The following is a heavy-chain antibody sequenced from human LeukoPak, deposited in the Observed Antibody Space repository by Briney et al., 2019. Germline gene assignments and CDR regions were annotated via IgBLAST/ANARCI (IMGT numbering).Heavy chain of an antibody. Sequence: SETLSLTCAVYGGSFSGYYWSWIRQPPGKGLEWIGEINHSGSTNYNPSLKSRVTISVDTSKNQFSLKLSSVTAADTAVCYCARHSSRGYSYLFFDLWGRGTLVTVSS. CDR1: GGSFSGYY. J-gene: IGHJ2*01. CDR2: INHSGST. D-gene: IGHD5-18*01. V-gene: IGHV4-34*01. CDR3: ARHSSRGYSYLFFDL.